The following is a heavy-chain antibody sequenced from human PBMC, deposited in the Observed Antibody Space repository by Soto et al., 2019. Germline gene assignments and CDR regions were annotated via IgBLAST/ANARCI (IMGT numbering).Heavy chain of an antibody. J-gene: IGHJ4*02. CDR1: GFTFSSYA. D-gene: IGHD3-3*02. Sequence: LRLSCAASGFTFSSYAMHWVRQAPGKGLEWVAVISYDGSNKYYADSVKGRFTISRDNSKNTLYLQMDSLRADDTAVYYCARESFSASPNFFDYWGQGTLVTVSS. V-gene: IGHV3-30-3*01. CDR3: ARESFSASPNFFDY. CDR2: ISYDGSNK.